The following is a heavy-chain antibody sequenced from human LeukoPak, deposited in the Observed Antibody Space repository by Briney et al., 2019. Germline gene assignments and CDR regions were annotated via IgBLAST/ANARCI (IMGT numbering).Heavy chain of an antibody. CDR2: IYYSGST. Sequence: SETLSLTCTVSGGSISTYHWSWIRQPPGKGLEWIGNIYYSGSTNYNPSLKSRVTISADTSKNQFSLTLGSVSATDTAVYYCVSPRGFSYGYFDYWGQGTLVTVSS. J-gene: IGHJ4*02. CDR1: GGSISTYH. D-gene: IGHD5-18*01. V-gene: IGHV4-59*08. CDR3: VSPRGFSYGYFDY.